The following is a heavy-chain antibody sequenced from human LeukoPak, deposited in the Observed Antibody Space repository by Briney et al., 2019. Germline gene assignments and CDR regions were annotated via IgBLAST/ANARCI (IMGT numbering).Heavy chain of an antibody. J-gene: IGHJ5*02. CDR3: ARHSDVPLDL. D-gene: IGHD6-6*01. CDR1: GYNFTNHW. Sequence: GESLKISCKASGYNFTNHWVAWVRQRPGEGLEWMGIIWPGDSDTRYSPSFQGLVSISVDKSIGTAHLQWRSLKASDTALYFCARHSDVPLDLWGQGTLVIVSS. CDR2: IWPGDSDT. V-gene: IGHV5-51*01.